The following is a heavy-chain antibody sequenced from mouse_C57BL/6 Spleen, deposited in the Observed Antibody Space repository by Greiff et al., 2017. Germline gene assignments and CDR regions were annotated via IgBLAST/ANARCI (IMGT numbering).Heavy chain of an antibody. V-gene: IGHV1-63*01. CDR2: IYPGGGYT. CDR1: GYTFTNYW. J-gene: IGHJ1*03. D-gene: IGHD1-1*01. CDR3: ARSLITTVVATDWYFDV. Sequence: QVQLQQSGAELVRPGTSVKMSCKASGYTFTNYWIGWAKQRPGHGLEWIGDIYPGGGYTNYNEKFKGKATLTADNSSSTAYMQFSSLTSEDSAIYYWARSLITTVVATDWYFDVWGTGTTVTVSS.